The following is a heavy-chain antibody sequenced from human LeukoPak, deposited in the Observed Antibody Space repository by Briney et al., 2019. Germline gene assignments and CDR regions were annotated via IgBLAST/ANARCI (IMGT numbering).Heavy chain of an antibody. CDR2: IYYSGST. Sequence: SQTLSLTCTVSGGSISSGGYYWGWIRQHPGKGLEWIGYIYYSGSTYYNPSLKSRVTISVDTSKNQFSLKLSSVTAADTAVYYCARDGGIRSNYYYYGMDVWGQGTTVTVSS. CDR3: ARDGGIRSNYYYYGMDV. D-gene: IGHD3-16*01. CDR1: GGSISSGGYY. V-gene: IGHV4-31*03. J-gene: IGHJ6*02.